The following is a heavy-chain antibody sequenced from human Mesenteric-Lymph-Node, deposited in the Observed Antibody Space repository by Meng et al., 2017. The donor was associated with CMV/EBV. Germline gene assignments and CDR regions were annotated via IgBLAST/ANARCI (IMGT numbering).Heavy chain of an antibody. CDR1: GFTFNIYT. CDR3: AKEGRDVLVGKRYYGLDV. J-gene: IGHJ6*02. CDR2: ISSSSRYI. Sequence: GESLKISCAASGFTFNIYTMNWVRQAPGKGPEWVSSISSSSRYIYYGDSMKGRFTVSRDNDKNLLFLEMNSLRAEDTAVYYCAKEGRDVLVGKRYYGLDVWGQGTTVTVSS. V-gene: IGHV3-21*06. D-gene: IGHD1-26*01.